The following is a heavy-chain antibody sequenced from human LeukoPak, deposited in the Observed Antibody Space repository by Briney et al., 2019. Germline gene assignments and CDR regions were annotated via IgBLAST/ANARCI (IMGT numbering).Heavy chain of an antibody. V-gene: IGHV4-39*07. CDR3: ARALGTGLVDY. CDR1: GDSISYY. Sequence: SETLSLACSVSGDSISYYWVWIRQPPGKGLEWIGSIYYTGSTYYNPSLKSRVTLSLDTSNKRFSLKLNSVTAADTAVYYCARALGTGLVDYWGQGTLVTVSS. D-gene: IGHD2-8*02. CDR2: IYYTGST. J-gene: IGHJ4*02.